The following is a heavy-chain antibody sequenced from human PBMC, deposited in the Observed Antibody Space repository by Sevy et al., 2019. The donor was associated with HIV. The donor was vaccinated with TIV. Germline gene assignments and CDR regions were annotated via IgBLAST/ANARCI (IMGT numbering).Heavy chain of an antibody. CDR1: GDSVSTYSAA. J-gene: IGHJ4*02. D-gene: IGHD3-10*01. CDR2: TYYKSKWYN. Sequence: SQTLSLTCAISGDSVSTYSAAWNWIRQSPSRGLEWLGRTYYKSKWYNDYARSVKSRISINPETPKNQISLQLNSVTPEDTAVYYCARESRWFFFHFDYWGQGTLVTVSS. V-gene: IGHV6-1*01. CDR3: ARESRWFFFHFDY.